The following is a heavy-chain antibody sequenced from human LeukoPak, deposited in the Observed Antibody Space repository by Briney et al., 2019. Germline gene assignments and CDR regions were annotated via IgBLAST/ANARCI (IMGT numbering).Heavy chain of an antibody. CDR1: GLKFSRNA. Sequence: GGSLRLSCAASGLKFSRNAMHWVRQAPGKGLEWVAFIGFDGRDEYYADSVKGRFTISRDNSKDTLYLQIYTLKTEDTAVYYCAKSLGTTSAPDAFDMWGQGTLITVSS. CDR3: AKSLGTTSAPDAFDM. J-gene: IGHJ3*02. CDR2: IGFDGRDE. D-gene: IGHD1-1*01. V-gene: IGHV3-30*02.